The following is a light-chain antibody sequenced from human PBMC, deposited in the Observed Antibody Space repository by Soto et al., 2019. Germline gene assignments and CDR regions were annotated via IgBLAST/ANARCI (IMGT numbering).Light chain of an antibody. CDR2: DVS. CDR3: SSYTSSSTPYVV. CDR1: SSDVGGYNY. V-gene: IGLV2-14*01. Sequence: QSALTQPASVSGSPGQSITISCTGPSSDVGGYNYVSWYQQHPGKAPKLMIYDVSNRPSGVSNRFSGSKSGNTASLTISGRQAEDEADYYCSSYTSSSTPYVVFGGGTKLTVL. J-gene: IGLJ2*01.